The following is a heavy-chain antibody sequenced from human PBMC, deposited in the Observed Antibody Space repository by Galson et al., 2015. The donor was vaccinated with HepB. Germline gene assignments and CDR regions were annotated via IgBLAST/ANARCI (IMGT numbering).Heavy chain of an antibody. Sequence: SLRLSCAASGFTFSSYWMHWVRQAPGKGLVWVSRINSDGSSTSYADPVKGRFTISRDNAKNTLYLQMNSLRAEDTAVYYCARDPKAAAILFDAFDIWGQGTMVTVSS. CDR1: GFTFSSYW. D-gene: IGHD2-2*02. J-gene: IGHJ3*02. CDR3: ARDPKAAAILFDAFDI. CDR2: INSDGSST. V-gene: IGHV3-74*01.